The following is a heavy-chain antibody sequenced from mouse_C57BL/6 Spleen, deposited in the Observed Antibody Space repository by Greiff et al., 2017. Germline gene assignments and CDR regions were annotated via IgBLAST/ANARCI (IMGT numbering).Heavy chain of an antibody. J-gene: IGHJ4*01. Sequence: DVKLQESGGGLVQPGGSLKLSCAASGIDFSRYWMSWVRRAPGKGLEWIGEINPDSSTINYAPSLKDKFIISRDNAKNTLYLQMSKVRSEDTALYYCARPNYGSSDPYYAMDYWGQGTSVTVSS. CDR2: INPDSSTI. CDR1: GIDFSRYW. CDR3: ARPNYGSSDPYYAMDY. V-gene: IGHV4-1*01. D-gene: IGHD1-1*01.